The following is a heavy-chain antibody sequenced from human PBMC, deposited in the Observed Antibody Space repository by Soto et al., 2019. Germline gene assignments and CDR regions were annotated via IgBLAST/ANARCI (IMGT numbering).Heavy chain of an antibody. Sequence: QLQLQESGPGLVKPSETTSLTCTVSGGSISSNNYYWGWVRQPPGKGLEWIGNIYFTGSTYYNPSLKSRVTMSVDTSTNQFSLYLSSVTAADTAVYYCARHGPGTGVGSMDVWGQGTTVTVSS. D-gene: IGHD3-10*01. V-gene: IGHV4-39*01. CDR2: IYFTGST. CDR3: ARHGPGTGVGSMDV. CDR1: GGSISSNNYY. J-gene: IGHJ6*02.